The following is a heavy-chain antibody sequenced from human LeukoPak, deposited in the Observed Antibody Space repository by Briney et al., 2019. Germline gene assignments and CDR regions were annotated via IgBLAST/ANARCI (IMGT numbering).Heavy chain of an antibody. D-gene: IGHD3-3*01. Sequence: PSETLSLTCTVSGGSISSYYWSWIRQPPGKGLEWIGYIYYSGSTNYNPSLKSRVTISVDTSKNQFSLKLSSVTAADTAVYYCARDPSYDFWSGYRDWYFDLWGRGTLVTVSS. CDR1: GGSISSYY. CDR3: ARDPSYDFWSGYRDWYFDL. V-gene: IGHV4-59*01. J-gene: IGHJ2*01. CDR2: IYYSGST.